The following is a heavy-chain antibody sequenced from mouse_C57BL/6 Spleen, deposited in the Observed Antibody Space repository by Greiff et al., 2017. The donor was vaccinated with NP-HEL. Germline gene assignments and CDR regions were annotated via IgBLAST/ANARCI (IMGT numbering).Heavy chain of an antibody. Sequence: EVMLVESGGGLVQPGGSLSLSCAASGFTFTDYYMSWVRQPPGQALEWLGFIRNKADGYTTASSASVKGRFTISRDNSQSILYLQMNALRAEDRATYYCARYNSAPRYGYFDVWGTGTTVTVSS. J-gene: IGHJ1*03. CDR1: GFTFTDYY. V-gene: IGHV7-3*01. CDR2: IRNKADGYTT. CDR3: ARYNSAPRYGYFDV.